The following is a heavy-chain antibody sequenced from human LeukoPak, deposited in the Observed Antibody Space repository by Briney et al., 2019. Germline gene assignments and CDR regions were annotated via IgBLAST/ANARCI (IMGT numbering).Heavy chain of an antibody. J-gene: IGHJ3*02. Sequence: SETLSLTCTVSGGSISSYYWSWLRQPPGKGLEWIGYIYYSGSTNYNPSLKSRVTISVDTSKNQFSLKLSSVTAADTAVYYCVGLNIKHAFDIWGQGTMVTVSS. CDR1: GGSISSYY. CDR3: VGLNIKHAFDI. CDR2: IYYSGST. D-gene: IGHD2/OR15-2a*01. V-gene: IGHV4-59*08.